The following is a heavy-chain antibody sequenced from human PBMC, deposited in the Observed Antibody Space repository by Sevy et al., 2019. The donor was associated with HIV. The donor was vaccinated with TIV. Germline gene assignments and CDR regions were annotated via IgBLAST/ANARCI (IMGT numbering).Heavy chain of an antibody. CDR3: VRDSGTCINYNCHHFDI. D-gene: IGHD1-20*01. Sequence: GGSLRLSCAASGFSFSGYEMNWVRQAPGKGLEWISYVSTGGTTIYYADSVKGRFTISRDNAKNSLYLQMSSLRAEDTAIYYCVRDSGTCINYNCHHFDIWGQGALVTVSS. V-gene: IGHV3-48*03. CDR1: GFSFSGYE. CDR2: VSTGGTTI. J-gene: IGHJ4*02.